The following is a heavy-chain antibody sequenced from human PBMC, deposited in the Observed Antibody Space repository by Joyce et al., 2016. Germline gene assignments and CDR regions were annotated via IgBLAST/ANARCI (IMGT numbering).Heavy chain of an antibody. Sequence: QEQLMESGGGVVQPGRSLRPSCAASGFTFNSYGLHWVRQAPGKGLRWLAVIWNEGSNKYYADSVKGRFTISRDNSKNTLSLQMNNLRVEDTAVYYCARDSSSRFYFSYAMDVWGQGTTVAVSS. D-gene: IGHD2-2*01. CDR3: ARDSSSRFYFSYAMDV. CDR2: IWNEGSNK. V-gene: IGHV3-33*01. CDR1: GFTFNSYG. J-gene: IGHJ6*02.